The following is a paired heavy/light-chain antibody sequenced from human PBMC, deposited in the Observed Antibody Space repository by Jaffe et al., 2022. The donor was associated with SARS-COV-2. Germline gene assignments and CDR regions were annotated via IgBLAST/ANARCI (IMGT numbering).Heavy chain of an antibody. CDR3: ARHGPGGYFDY. V-gene: IGHV4-59*08. CDR1: GASISGYY. CDR2: IFDNWTT. Sequence: QVQLQESGPGLVKPSETLSLTCTVSGASISGYYWSWIRQPPGEGLEWIGYIFDNWTTDYNPSLKTRVTISIDTSRKQFSLKLSSVTAADTAVYHCARHGPGGYFDYWGQGTLVTVSS. D-gene: IGHD3-16*01. J-gene: IGHJ4*02.
Light chain of an antibody. V-gene: IGKV1-39*01. Sequence: DIQMTQSPSSLSASVGDRVTLTCRASQTISKYLSWYQQKPGKAPKVLIQATSSLLSGVPSRFSGRASGTDFTLTISSLQPEDFATYYCQQSFSTPYTFGQGTKLEIK. CDR3: QQSFSTPYT. J-gene: IGKJ2*01. CDR1: QTISKY. CDR2: ATS.